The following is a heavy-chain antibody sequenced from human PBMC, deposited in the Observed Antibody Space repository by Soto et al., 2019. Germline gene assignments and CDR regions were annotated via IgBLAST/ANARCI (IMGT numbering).Heavy chain of an antibody. CDR2: IYSGGYT. Sequence: EVQLVESGGGLIQPGGSLRLSCAVSGFTVSNNYMSWVRQAPGKGLEGVSVIYSGGYTAYGDSVKGRFTISRDNSKNNIFLKKNGLGADDTAVFYCATQRGGGGYWGQGTLVTVSS. CDR3: ATQRGGGGY. CDR1: GFTVSNNY. D-gene: IGHD6-25*01. V-gene: IGHV3-53*01. J-gene: IGHJ4*02.